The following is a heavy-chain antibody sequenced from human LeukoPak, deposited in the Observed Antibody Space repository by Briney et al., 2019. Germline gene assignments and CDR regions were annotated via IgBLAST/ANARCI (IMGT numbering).Heavy chain of an antibody. J-gene: IGHJ4*02. Sequence: GGSLRLSCAASGFTSSDYGMHWVRQAPGKGLEWVAFIRYDGSNRYYVDSVKGRFTISRDNSKNTLYLQMNSLRPEDTAVYFCAKDQIMITFGGIDYWGQGPLVTVSS. CDR3: AKDQIMITFGGIDY. CDR1: GFTSSDYG. V-gene: IGHV3-30*02. CDR2: IRYDGSNR. D-gene: IGHD3-16*01.